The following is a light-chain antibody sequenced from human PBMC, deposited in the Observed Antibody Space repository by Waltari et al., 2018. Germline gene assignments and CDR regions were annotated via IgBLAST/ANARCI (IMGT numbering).Light chain of an antibody. V-gene: IGKV1-5*03. CDR1: QSISTW. CDR3: QQYDTFPWA. CDR2: KAY. Sequence: DIQMTQSPSTLSASVGDRVTITCRASQSISTWLAWYQQKPGKATKFLINKAYSLETGVPSRFSVSGSGSEFTLTISSLQPDDFATYYCQQYDTFPWAFGQGTTVEI. J-gene: IGKJ1*01.